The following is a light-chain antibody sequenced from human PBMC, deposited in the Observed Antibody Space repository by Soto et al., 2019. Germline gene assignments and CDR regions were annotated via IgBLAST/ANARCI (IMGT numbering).Light chain of an antibody. V-gene: IGKV3-15*01. CDR2: AAS. Sequence: EIVMTQSPATLSASAGERATITCRASQSVSTYLAWYQQRPGKAPRLLIYAASNRVSGIPARFSGSGSGTDFTLTISSLQSEDFATYYCQQNNNRPRTFGQGTKVEIK. J-gene: IGKJ1*01. CDR1: QSVSTY. CDR3: QQNNNRPRT.